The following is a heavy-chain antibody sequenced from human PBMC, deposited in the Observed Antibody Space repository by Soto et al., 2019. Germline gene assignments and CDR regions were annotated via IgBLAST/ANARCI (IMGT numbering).Heavy chain of an antibody. J-gene: IGHJ3*02. CDR2: IYYSGST. V-gene: IGHV4-30-4*01. D-gene: IGHD4-17*01. Sequence: SETLSLTCTVSGGSISSGDYYWSWIRQPPGKGLEWIGYIYYSGSTYYNPSLKSRVTISVDTSKNQFSLKLSSVTAADTAVYYCARETTVVTYGAFDIWGQGTMVTVSS. CDR3: ARETTVVTYGAFDI. CDR1: GGSISSGDYY.